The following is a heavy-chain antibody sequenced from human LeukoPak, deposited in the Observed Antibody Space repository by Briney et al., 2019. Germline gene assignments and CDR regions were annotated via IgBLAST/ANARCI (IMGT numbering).Heavy chain of an antibody. J-gene: IGHJ5*02. D-gene: IGHD5-18*01. V-gene: IGHV4-39*07. Sequence: NPSEPLSLTCTVSGASISSSSYYWGWIRQPPGKGLEWIGSIYYSGTTHYHPSLESRVTISVDTSKNQFYLKLASVTAADTVVYYCAKGAGGFSYYNWFDPWGQGTLVTVSS. CDR2: IYYSGTT. CDR3: AKGAGGFSYYNWFDP. CDR1: GASISSSSYY.